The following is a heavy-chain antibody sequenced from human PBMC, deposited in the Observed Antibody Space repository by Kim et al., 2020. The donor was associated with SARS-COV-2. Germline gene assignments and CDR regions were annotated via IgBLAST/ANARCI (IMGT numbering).Heavy chain of an antibody. CDR1: GFTFSDYF. CDR3: ARDNNNMDV. J-gene: IGHJ6*02. Sequence: GGSLRLSCGASGFTFSDYFMSWIRQAPGKGLEWVSYISSSSSFTNYADSVKGRFIISRDNAKNSLYLQMNSLRAEDTAVYYCARDNNNMDVWGQGTTVTV. V-gene: IGHV3-11*06. CDR2: ISSSSSFT. D-gene: IGHD1-20*01.